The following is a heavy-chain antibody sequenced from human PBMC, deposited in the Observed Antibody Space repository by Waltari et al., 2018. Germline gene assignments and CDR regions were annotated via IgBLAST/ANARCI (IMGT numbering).Heavy chain of an antibody. Sequence: QVQLVQSGAEVKKPGASVKVSCKASGYTFTGYYMHWVRQAPGQGLEWMGWINPNSGGTNYAQKFQGRVTMTRDTSISTAYMELSRLRSDDTAVYYCAREVHDYGDYGWFDPWGQGTLVTVSS. D-gene: IGHD4-17*01. CDR2: INPNSGGT. CDR3: AREVHDYGDYGWFDP. J-gene: IGHJ5*02. V-gene: IGHV1-2*02. CDR1: GYTFTGYY.